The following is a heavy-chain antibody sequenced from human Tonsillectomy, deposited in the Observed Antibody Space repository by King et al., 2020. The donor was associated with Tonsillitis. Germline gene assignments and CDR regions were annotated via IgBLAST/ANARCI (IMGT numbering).Heavy chain of an antibody. Sequence: VQLVESGGGLVQPGGSLRLSCAASGFTFISYVTVRVRQAPGKGLEWGSAISGCGGNTYYPATVKGRFTISSDNSKNTLYPQMNSLIAEDTAVYYCAKDPMWFGELPSYYFDYWGQGSLVTVSS. CDR1: GFTFISYV. CDR3: AKDPMWFGELPSYYFDY. CDR2: ISGCGGNT. D-gene: IGHD3-10*01. V-gene: IGHV3-23*04. J-gene: IGHJ4*02.